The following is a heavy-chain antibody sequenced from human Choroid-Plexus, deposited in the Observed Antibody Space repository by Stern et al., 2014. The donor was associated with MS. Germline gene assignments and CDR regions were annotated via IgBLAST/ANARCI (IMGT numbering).Heavy chain of an antibody. Sequence: VQLVESRGGVVQPGRPLRLSCVASGFTLGSCAMHWVRQAPGKGLEGVAGVSYDGSNKYYADSVKGRFTISRDNSQNTLYMQMSSLRPEDTAVYYCAKDRQYLTYFFDHWGQGSLVTVSS. CDR1: GFTLGSCA. D-gene: IGHD2/OR15-2a*01. CDR2: VSYDGSNK. V-gene: IGHV3-30*18. CDR3: AKDRQYLTYFFDH. J-gene: IGHJ5*02.